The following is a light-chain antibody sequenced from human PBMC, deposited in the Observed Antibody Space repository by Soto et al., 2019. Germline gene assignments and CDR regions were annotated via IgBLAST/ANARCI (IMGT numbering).Light chain of an antibody. CDR2: DVS. V-gene: IGLV2-14*03. J-gene: IGLJ2*01. CDR1: SRDVGNYNY. CDR3: SSYTGTSNLI. Sequence: QSALTQPASVSGSPGQSITISCSGTSRDVGNYNYVSWYQHHPGKAPKLMIYDVSNRPSGVSDRFSASKSGNTASLTISGLQDEDEADYYCSSYTGTSNLIFGGGTKVTVL.